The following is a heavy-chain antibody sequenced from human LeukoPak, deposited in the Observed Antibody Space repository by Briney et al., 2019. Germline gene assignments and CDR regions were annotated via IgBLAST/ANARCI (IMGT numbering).Heavy chain of an antibody. J-gene: IGHJ4*02. D-gene: IGHD3-10*01. CDR3: AKGGRAYVLLWFGDE. CDR2: ISASGEST. Sequence: SGGSPRLSCTCSGFTFSSYAMTWVRQVPGRGLEWVSAISASGESTYYADSVKGRFTISRDNSKNTLYLQMNSLRAEDTAVYYCAKGGRAYVLLWFGDEWGQGTLVTVSS. V-gene: IGHV3-23*01. CDR1: GFTFSSYA.